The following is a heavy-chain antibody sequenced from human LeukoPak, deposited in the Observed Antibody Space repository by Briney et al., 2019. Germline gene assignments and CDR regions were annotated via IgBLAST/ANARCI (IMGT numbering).Heavy chain of an antibody. Sequence: SETLSLTCAVYGGSFSGYYWSWIRQPPGKGLEWIGEINHSGSPKYNPSLKSRVTISVDTSKNQFSLKLSSVTAADTAVYYCATGPEYSSSEGWFDPWGQGTLVTVSS. CDR3: ATGPEYSSSEGWFDP. D-gene: IGHD6-6*01. V-gene: IGHV4-34*01. CDR1: GGSFSGYY. J-gene: IGHJ5*02. CDR2: INHSGSP.